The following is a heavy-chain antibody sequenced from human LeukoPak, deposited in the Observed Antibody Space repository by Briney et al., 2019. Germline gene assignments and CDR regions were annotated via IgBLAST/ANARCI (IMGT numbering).Heavy chain of an antibody. CDR2: ISSSGSTI. D-gene: IGHD3-10*01. J-gene: IGHJ4*02. CDR1: GFTFSDYY. V-gene: IGHV3-11*04. Sequence: PGGSLRLSCAASGFTFSDYYMSWIRQAPGKGLEWVSYISSSGSTIYYADSVKGRFTISRDNSKNTLYLQMNSLRAEDTAVYYCAKHKGSTSFRSYYYGSGSEYYFDYWGQGTLVTVSS. CDR3: AKHKGSTSFRSYYYGSGSEYYFDY.